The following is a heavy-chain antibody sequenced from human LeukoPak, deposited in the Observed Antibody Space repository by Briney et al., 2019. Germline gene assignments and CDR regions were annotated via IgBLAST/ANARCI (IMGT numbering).Heavy chain of an antibody. J-gene: IGHJ3*02. Sequence: SETLSLTCTVSGGSISSYYWSWIRQPPGKGLEWIAYISYSGSTNYNPSLKSRVTISVDTSKNQFSLKVSSVTAADTAVYYCTRGRRMVATTAFDIWGQGTMVTVSS. D-gene: IGHD5-12*01. CDR1: GGSISSYY. CDR3: TRGRRMVATTAFDI. V-gene: IGHV4-59*08. CDR2: ISYSGST.